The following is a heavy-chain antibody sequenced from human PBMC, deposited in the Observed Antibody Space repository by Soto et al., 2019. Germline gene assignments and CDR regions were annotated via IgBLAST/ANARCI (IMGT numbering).Heavy chain of an antibody. J-gene: IGHJ3*02. Sequence: EVQLLESGGGLVQPGGSLRLSCAASGFTFSSNAMSWVRQAPGKGLEWVSAISTSGANTYYADSVKGRFTISRDNSKNKLYLELNSLRAEDTAVYHCANATVNTRGPFDIWGQGTMVTVSS. CDR1: GFTFSSNA. CDR3: ANATVNTRGPFDI. CDR2: ISTSGANT. V-gene: IGHV3-23*01. D-gene: IGHD4-17*01.